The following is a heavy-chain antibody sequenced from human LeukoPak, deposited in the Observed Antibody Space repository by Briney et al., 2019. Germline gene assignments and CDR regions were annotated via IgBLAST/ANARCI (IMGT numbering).Heavy chain of an antibody. D-gene: IGHD1-26*01. V-gene: IGHV4-59*01. CDR3: ARGWELPHFDY. Sequence: SETLSLTCTVSGGSISSYYWSWIRQPPGKGLEWIGYIYYSGSTNYNPSLESRVTISVDTSKNQFSLKLSSVTAADTAVYYCARGWELPHFDYWGQGTLVTVSS. J-gene: IGHJ4*02. CDR1: GGSISSYY. CDR2: IYYSGST.